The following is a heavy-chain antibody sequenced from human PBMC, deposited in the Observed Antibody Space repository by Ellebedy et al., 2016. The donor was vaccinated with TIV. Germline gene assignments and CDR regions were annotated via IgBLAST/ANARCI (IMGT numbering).Heavy chain of an antibody. D-gene: IGHD2-21*01. J-gene: IGHJ4*02. CDR3: AREIPGGQADLDY. V-gene: IGHV3-48*04. CDR1: GFAFRTYG. Sequence: GESLKISXAASGFAFRTYGMNWVRQAPGKGLEWVAYVTTSSTGIYYADSVKGRFTISRDNAKNSLYLQMNSLKAEDTAVYYCAREIPGGQADLDYWGQGTLVTVSS. CDR2: VTTSSTGI.